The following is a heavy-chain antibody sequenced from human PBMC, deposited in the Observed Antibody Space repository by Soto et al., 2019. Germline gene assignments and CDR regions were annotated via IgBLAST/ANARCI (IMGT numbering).Heavy chain of an antibody. CDR1: GGSFSGYY. J-gene: IGHJ4*02. V-gene: IGHV4-34*01. CDR3: ARGGPTYYYDSSGYYYLGY. Sequence: SSETLSLTCAVYGGSFSGYYWSWIRQPPGKGLEWIGEINHSGSTNYNPSLKSRVTISVDTSKNQFSLKLSSVTAADTAVYYCARGGPTYYYDSSGYYYLGYWGQGTLVTVSS. D-gene: IGHD3-22*01. CDR2: INHSGST.